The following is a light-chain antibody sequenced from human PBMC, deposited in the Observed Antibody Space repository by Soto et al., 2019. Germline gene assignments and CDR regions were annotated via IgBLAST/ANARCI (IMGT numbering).Light chain of an antibody. CDR2: AVS. CDR3: QQSYSNPRT. V-gene: IGKV1-39*01. CDR1: ERVSRY. J-gene: IGKJ1*01. Sequence: DIQRTQSPSFLSASVGDRVTISGRAMERVSRYLNWYQQNVGKAPTLLIYAVSPLESGVPSRFSGTGSGSHFTLTISSLQPEDFATYYCQQSYSNPRTFGQGTQVGIK.